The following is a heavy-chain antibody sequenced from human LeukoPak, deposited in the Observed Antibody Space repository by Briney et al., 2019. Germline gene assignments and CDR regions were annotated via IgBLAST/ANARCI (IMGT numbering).Heavy chain of an antibody. D-gene: IGHD3-3*01. V-gene: IGHV3-23*01. J-gene: IGHJ4*02. CDR2: ISGSGGST. CDR3: AREGRITIFGVVSYFDY. Sequence: GGSLRLSCAASGFTFSSYAMSWVRQAPGKGLEWVSAISGSGGSTYYADSVKGRFTISRDNSKNTLYLQMNSLRAEDTAVYYCAREGRITIFGVVSYFDYWGQGTLVTVSS. CDR1: GFTFSSYA.